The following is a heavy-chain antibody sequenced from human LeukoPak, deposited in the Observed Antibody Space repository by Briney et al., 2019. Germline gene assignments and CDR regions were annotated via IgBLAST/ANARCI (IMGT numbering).Heavy chain of an antibody. CDR3: ARHRGYSYGYDAFDI. D-gene: IGHD5-18*01. J-gene: IGHJ3*02. Sequence: SQTLSLTCTVSGGSINSYYWSWIRQPPGKGLEWIGYIYYSGSTNYNPSLKSRVTISVDTSKNQFSLKLSSVTAADTAVYYCARHRGYSYGYDAFDIWGQGTMVTVSS. CDR1: GGSINSYY. CDR2: IYYSGST. V-gene: IGHV4-59*08.